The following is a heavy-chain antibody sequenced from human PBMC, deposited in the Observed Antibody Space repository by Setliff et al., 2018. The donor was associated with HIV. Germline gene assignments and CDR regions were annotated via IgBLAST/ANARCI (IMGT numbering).Heavy chain of an antibody. V-gene: IGHV4-39*07. D-gene: IGHD3-9*01. CDR1: GGAISSRSYY. CDR3: SKILNLYNYMDA. CDR2: IYYSGST. Sequence: LSLTCTVSGGAISSRSYYWGWIRQPPAKGLEWIGSIYYSGSTYYNPSLKSRVTFSLDTSKNQFSLRLSSVTAADTAVYYCSKILNLYNYMDAGGKGTSVTVSS. J-gene: IGHJ6*03.